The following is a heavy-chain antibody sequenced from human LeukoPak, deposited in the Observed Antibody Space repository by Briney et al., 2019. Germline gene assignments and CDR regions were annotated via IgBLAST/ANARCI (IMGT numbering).Heavy chain of an antibody. J-gene: IGHJ4*02. V-gene: IGHV3-23*01. D-gene: IGHD3-3*01. CDR2: ISGSGGST. Sequence: SGGSLRLSCAASGFTFSSYAMSWVRQAPGKGLEWVSAISGSGGSTHYADSVKGRFTISRDNSKNTLYLQMNSLRAEDTAVYYCANVYDFWSGYPLPFDYWGQGTLVTVSS. CDR3: ANVYDFWSGYPLPFDY. CDR1: GFTFSSYA.